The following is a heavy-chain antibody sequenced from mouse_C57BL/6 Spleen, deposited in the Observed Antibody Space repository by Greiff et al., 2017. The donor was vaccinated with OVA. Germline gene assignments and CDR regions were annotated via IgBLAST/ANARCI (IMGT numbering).Heavy chain of an antibody. Sequence: EVKLQESGEGLVKPGGSLKLSCAASGFTFSSYAMSWVRQTPEKRLEWVAYISSGGDYIYYADTVKGRFTISRDNARNTLYLQMSSLKSEDTAMYYCTRDLDDWYFDVWGTGTTVTVSS. J-gene: IGHJ1*03. CDR3: TRDLDDWYFDV. CDR1: GFTFSSYA. CDR2: ISSGGDYI. V-gene: IGHV5-9-1*02.